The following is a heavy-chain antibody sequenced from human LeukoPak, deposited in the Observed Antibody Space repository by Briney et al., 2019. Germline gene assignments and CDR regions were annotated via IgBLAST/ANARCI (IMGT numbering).Heavy chain of an antibody. V-gene: IGHV3-53*01. CDR3: ARGWVGSWYYFDY. CDR2: IYSGGST. J-gene: IGHJ4*02. CDR1: GFTVSSNY. D-gene: IGHD6-13*01. Sequence: PGGSLRLSCAASGFTVSSNYMSWVRQAPGKGLEWVSAIYSGGSTYYADSVKGRFTISRDNSKNTLYLQMNSLRAEDTAVYYCARGWVGSWYYFDYWGQGTLVTVSS.